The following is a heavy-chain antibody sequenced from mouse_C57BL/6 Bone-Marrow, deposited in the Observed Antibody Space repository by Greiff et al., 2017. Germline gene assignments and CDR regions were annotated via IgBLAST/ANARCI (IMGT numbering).Heavy chain of an antibody. CDR3: AGGGSSSHFDY. J-gene: IGHJ2*01. D-gene: IGHD1-1*01. V-gene: IGHV1-81*01. Sequence: VQLQQSGAELARPGASVKLSCKASGYTFTSYGISWVKQRTGQGLEWIGEIYPRSGNTYYNKKFKGKATLTADKSSSTAYMELRSLTSEDSAVYFCAGGGSSSHFDYWGQGTTLTVSS. CDR1: GYTFTSYG. CDR2: IYPRSGNT.